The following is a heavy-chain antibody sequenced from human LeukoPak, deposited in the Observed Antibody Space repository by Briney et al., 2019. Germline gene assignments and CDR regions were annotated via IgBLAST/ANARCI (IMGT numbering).Heavy chain of an antibody. V-gene: IGHV3-74*01. J-gene: IGHJ4*02. CDR1: GFTFSTYC. Sequence: GGSPRLSCAASGFTFSTYCMHWVRQAPGKGPMWVSRICPDGTVTNYADSVKARFIISRDNARNTVYLQMNSLRVEDTAVYYCVRDFRSADYWGQGTLVTVSS. CDR2: ICPDGTVT. CDR3: VRDFRSADY.